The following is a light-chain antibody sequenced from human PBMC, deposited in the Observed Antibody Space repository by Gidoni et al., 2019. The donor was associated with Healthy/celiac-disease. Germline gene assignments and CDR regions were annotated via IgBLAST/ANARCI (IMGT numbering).Light chain of an antibody. CDR1: QGISSY. CDR2: AAS. V-gene: IGKV1-8*01. Sequence: IRMTQSPSSFSASTGERVTITCRASQGISSYLAWYQQKTGKAPKLLIYAASTLQSGVPSRFSGSGSGTDFTLTISCLQSEDFATYYCQQYYSYPRTFGQGTKVEIK. CDR3: QQYYSYPRT. J-gene: IGKJ1*01.